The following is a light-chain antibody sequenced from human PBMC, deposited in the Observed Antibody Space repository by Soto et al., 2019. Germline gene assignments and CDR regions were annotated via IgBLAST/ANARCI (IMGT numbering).Light chain of an antibody. CDR2: GAS. Sequence: EMVMTQSPATLSVSPGERATLSCRASQSVSSNLAWYQQKPGQAPRLLIYGASTRATGIPARFSGSGSGTEFTLTTSSLESEDFAGYYCQQYDNWSPLTFGGGTKVEIK. CDR3: QQYDNWSPLT. CDR1: QSVSSN. V-gene: IGKV3-15*01. J-gene: IGKJ4*01.